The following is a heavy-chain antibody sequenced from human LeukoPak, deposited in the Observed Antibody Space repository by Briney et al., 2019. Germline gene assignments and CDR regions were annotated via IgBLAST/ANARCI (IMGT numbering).Heavy chain of an antibody. Sequence: SETLSLTCTVSGGSISSGDYYWSWIRQPPGKGLEWIGYIYYSGNTFYNPSLKSRVTISVDTSKNQSSLKLTSVTAADTAVYYCASFRVGASSQYPIALNRAFDYWGQGTLVTVSS. CDR3: ASFRVGASSQYPIALNRAFDY. V-gene: IGHV4-30-4*01. D-gene: IGHD1-26*01. CDR1: GGSISSGDYY. CDR2: IYYSGNT. J-gene: IGHJ4*02.